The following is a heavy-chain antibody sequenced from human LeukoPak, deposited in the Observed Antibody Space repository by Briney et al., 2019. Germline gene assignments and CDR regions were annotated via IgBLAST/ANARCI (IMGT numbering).Heavy chain of an antibody. J-gene: IGHJ4*02. CDR1: GFTFSDYY. CDR3: ARDFYGSGDY. D-gene: IGHD3-10*01. Sequence: GGSLRLSCAVSGFTFSDYYMDWVRQAPGKGLEWVGRSRNKANSYITEYAASVKGRFTISRDDSKNSLYLQMNSLKTEDTAVYYCARDFYGSGDYWGQGTLVTVSS. V-gene: IGHV3-72*01. CDR2: SRNKANSYIT.